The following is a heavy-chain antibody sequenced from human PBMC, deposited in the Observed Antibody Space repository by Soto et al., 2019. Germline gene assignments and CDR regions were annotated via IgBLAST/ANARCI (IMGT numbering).Heavy chain of an antibody. CDR3: SILEGA. CDR1: GLTFGDHY. J-gene: IGHJ5*02. CDR2: SRNKAKSYST. D-gene: IGHD2-21*01. V-gene: IGHV3-72*01. Sequence: EVQLVESGGGLVQPGGSLTLSCAVSGLTFGDHYMEWVRQAPGKGLEWVARSRNKAKSYSTDFAASVKGRFTISRDESKNPLNLQMSSLMTEDTAVYYCSILEGAWGQGTLVTVSS.